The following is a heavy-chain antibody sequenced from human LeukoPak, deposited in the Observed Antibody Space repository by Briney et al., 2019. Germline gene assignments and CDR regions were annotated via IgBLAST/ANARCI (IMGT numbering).Heavy chain of an antibody. D-gene: IGHD3-3*01. CDR2: IIPILGIA. J-gene: IGHJ6*02. CDR1: GYTFTGYY. Sequence: SVKVSCKASGYTFTGYYMHWVRQAPGQGLEWMGRIIPILGIANYAQKFQGRVTITADKSTSTAYMELSSLRSEDTAVYYRARMDYDFWSGSYYGMDVWGQGTTVTVSS. CDR3: ARMDYDFWSGSYYGMDV. V-gene: IGHV1-69*02.